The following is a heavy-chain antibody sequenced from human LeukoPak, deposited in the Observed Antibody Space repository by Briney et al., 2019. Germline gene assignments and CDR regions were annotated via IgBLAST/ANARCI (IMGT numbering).Heavy chain of an antibody. Sequence: PGRSLRLSCAASGFTFDDYAMHWVRQAPGKGLEWVSGISWNSGSIGYADSVKGRFTISRDNAKNSLYLQMNSLRAEDTALYYCAKGATSGSRPYYFDYWGQGTLVTVSS. D-gene: IGHD3-10*01. V-gene: IGHV3-9*01. CDR1: GFTFDDYA. CDR3: AKGATSGSRPYYFDY. J-gene: IGHJ4*02. CDR2: ISWNSGSI.